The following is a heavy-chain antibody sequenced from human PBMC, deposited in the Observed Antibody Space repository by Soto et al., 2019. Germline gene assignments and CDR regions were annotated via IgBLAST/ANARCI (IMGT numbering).Heavy chain of an antibody. CDR1: GGSISSGGYY. Sequence: SETLSLTCTVSGGSISSGGYYWSWIRQHPGKGLEWIGYIYYSGSTYYNPSLKSRVTISVDTSKNQFSLKLSSVTAADTAVYYCARTSGSLYDFWSGYYYFDYWGQGTLVTVSS. CDR2: IYYSGST. D-gene: IGHD3-3*01. V-gene: IGHV4-31*03. J-gene: IGHJ4*02. CDR3: ARTSGSLYDFWSGYYYFDY.